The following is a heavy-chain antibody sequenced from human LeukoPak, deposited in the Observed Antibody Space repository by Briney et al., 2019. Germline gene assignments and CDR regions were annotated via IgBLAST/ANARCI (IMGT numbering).Heavy chain of an antibody. V-gene: IGHV4-34*01. J-gene: IGHJ4*02. D-gene: IGHD6-13*01. CDR2: INHSGST. Sequence: SETLSLTCAVYGGSFSGYYWSWIRQPPGKGLEWIGEINHSGSTNYNPSLKSRVTISVGTSKNQFSLKLSSVTAADTAVYYCARGGRAVAGLDYWGQGTLVTVSS. CDR3: ARGGRAVAGLDY. CDR1: GGSFSGYY.